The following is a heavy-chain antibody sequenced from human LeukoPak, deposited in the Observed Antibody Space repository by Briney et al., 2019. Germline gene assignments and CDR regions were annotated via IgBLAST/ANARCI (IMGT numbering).Heavy chain of an antibody. CDR2: ISDSGVTA. J-gene: IGHJ4*02. CDR1: GFTFSNYA. CDR3: ANLNAPYWGNFDY. Sequence: PGGSLRLSCAASGFTFSNYAMSWVRQAPGQGLDWVSAISDSGVTAYYADSVKGRFTISRDNSKSTLYLQMNSLRAEDTAMYYCANLNAPYWGNFDYWGQGTLVTVSS. D-gene: IGHD3-16*01. V-gene: IGHV3-23*01.